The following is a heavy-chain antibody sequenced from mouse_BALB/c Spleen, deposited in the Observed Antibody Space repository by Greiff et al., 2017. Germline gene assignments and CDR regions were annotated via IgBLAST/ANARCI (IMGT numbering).Heavy chain of an antibody. J-gene: IGHJ2*01. V-gene: IGHV3-2*02. Sequence: EVQLVESGPGLVKPSQSLSLTCTVTGYSITSDYAWNWIRQFPGNKLEWMGYISYSGSTSYNPSLKSRISITRDTSTNQFFLQLNSVTTEDTATYYCARGQTGTEDLDYWGQGTTLTVSS. CDR3: ARGQTGTEDLDY. D-gene: IGHD4-1*01. CDR2: ISYSGST. CDR1: GYSITSDYA.